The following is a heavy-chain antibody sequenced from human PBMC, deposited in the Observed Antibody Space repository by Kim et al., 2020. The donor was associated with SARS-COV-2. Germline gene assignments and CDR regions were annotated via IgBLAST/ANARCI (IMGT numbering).Heavy chain of an antibody. CDR3: AREGGSYRYYFDY. Sequence: APKLQGRVTMTTDTSTSTAYMELRSLRSDDTAVYYCAREGGSYRYYFDYWGQGTLVTVSS. V-gene: IGHV1-18*01. D-gene: IGHD1-26*01. J-gene: IGHJ4*02.